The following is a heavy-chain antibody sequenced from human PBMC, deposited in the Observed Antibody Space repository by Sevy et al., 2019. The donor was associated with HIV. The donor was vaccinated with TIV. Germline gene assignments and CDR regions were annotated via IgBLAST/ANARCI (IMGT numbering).Heavy chain of an antibody. V-gene: IGHV3-9*01. Sequence: GGSLRLSCVGSGFTFEDYALHWVRQAPGKGLEWVSGISWNSGSLYYADSVRGRFSIFRCNARKTLYLQMDSLRSEDTALYHCVKTPMTEAAPFFDFWGQGTAVTVSS. CDR1: GFTFEDYA. J-gene: IGHJ4*02. CDR3: VKTPMTEAAPFFDF. D-gene: IGHD2-15*01. CDR2: ISWNSGSL.